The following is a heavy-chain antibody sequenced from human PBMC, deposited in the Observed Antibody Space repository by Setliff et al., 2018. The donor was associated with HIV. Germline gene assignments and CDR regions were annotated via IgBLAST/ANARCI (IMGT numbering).Heavy chain of an antibody. CDR2: INSAGDT. V-gene: IGHV3-13*01. J-gene: IGHJ3*02. CDR1: GFTFSSYA. CDR3: ARYSNGYRAFDI. D-gene: IGHD5-18*01. Sequence: PGGSLRLSCAASGFTFSSYAMSWVRQAPGKGLEWVSAINSAGDTHYSGSVKGRFTISRENAKNSLYLQMNSLRAGDTAIYYCARYSNGYRAFDIWGQGTAVTVSS.